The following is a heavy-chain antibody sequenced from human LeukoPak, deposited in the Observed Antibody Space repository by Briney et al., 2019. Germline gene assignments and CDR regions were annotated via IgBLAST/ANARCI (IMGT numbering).Heavy chain of an antibody. CDR1: GGSISSGDYY. CDR2: IYYSGST. V-gene: IGHV4-30-4*01. D-gene: IGHD4-17*01. Sequence: SQTLSLTCTVSGGSISSGDYYWSWIRQPPGKGLEWIGYIYYSGSTYYNPSLKSRVTISVDTSKNQFSLKLSSVTAADTAVYYCARVPPYYGDYDGGHAFDIWGQGTMVTVPS. CDR3: ARVPPYYGDYDGGHAFDI. J-gene: IGHJ3*02.